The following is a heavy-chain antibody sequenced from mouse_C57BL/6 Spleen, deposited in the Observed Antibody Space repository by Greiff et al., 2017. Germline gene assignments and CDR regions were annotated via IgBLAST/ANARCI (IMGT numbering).Heavy chain of an antibody. V-gene: IGHV5-17*01. CDR1: GFTFSDYG. Sequence: EVKVVESGGGLVKPGGSLKLSCAASGFTFSDYGMHWVRQAPEKGLEWVAYISSGSSTIYYADTVKGRFTISRDNAKNTLFLQMTSLRSEDTAMYYCARRTGTQFAYWGQGTLVTVSA. CDR3: ARRTGTQFAY. D-gene: IGHD4-1*01. CDR2: ISSGSSTI. J-gene: IGHJ3*01.